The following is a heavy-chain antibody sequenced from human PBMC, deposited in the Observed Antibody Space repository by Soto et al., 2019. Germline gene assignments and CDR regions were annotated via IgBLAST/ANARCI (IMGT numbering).Heavy chain of an antibody. CDR2: INWNSDTI. J-gene: IGHJ4*02. CDR3: AMSNSNDLYYHFES. D-gene: IGHD3-22*01. CDR1: GFTFEDYA. Sequence: GGSLSLSGAASGFTFEDYAMHWVRQAPGKGLEWVSGINWNSDTIGYADSVKGRFTVSRDNAKGSLLLQMSSLRAEDTAVYFCAMSNSNDLYYHFESWGQGTPVTVSS. V-gene: IGHV3-9*01.